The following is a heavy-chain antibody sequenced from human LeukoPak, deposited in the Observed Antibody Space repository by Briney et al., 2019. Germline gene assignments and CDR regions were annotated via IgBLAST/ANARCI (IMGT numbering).Heavy chain of an antibody. CDR2: IYYSGST. CDR1: GGSISSYY. J-gene: IGHJ3*02. V-gene: IGHV4-59*01. CDR3: ARDSDCGGDCPDAFDI. D-gene: IGHD2-21*02. Sequence: PSETLSLTCTVSGGSISSYYWSWIRQPPGKGLEWIGYIYYSGSTNYNPSLKSRVTISVDTSKNQFSLKLSSVTAADTAVYYCARDSDCGGDCPDAFDIWGQGTMVTVS.